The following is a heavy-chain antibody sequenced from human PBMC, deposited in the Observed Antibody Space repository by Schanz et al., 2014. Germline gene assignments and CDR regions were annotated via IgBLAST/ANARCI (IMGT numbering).Heavy chain of an antibody. CDR3: ARGRVLES. J-gene: IGHJ5*02. CDR2: ISWNSGTI. Sequence: EVQLVESGGGLVQPGGSLRLSCAASGFTFSSYAMHWVRQAPGKGLEWVSGISWNSGTIGYADSVRGRFTISRDNSKNTVYLQMNSLRPEDTAVYYCARGRVLESWGQGTLVTVSS. CDR1: GFTFSSYA. D-gene: IGHD1-1*01. V-gene: IGHV3-23*04.